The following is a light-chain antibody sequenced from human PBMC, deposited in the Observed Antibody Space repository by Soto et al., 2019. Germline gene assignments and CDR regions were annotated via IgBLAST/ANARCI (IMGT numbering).Light chain of an antibody. Sequence: EIVLTQSPGTLSLTPGESATLSCRASQSIPNNNLAWYQQKPGQAPRPPFYGAFNRVSGIPDRFSGSGSGTDFTPTISRVEPVDFAVYSCQQYHSSPWTFGQGTKVDIK. CDR1: QSIPNNN. CDR2: GAF. CDR3: QQYHSSPWT. J-gene: IGKJ1*01. V-gene: IGKV3-20*01.